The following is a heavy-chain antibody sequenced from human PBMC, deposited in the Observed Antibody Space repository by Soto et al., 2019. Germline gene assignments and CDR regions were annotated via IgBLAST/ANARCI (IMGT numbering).Heavy chain of an antibody. CDR1: GGTISGYY. D-gene: IGHD3-3*01. J-gene: IGHJ5*02. CDR2: IYSSGNT. V-gene: IGHV4-4*07. Sequence: SETLSLTCGVSGGTISGYYWTWIRQPAGKGLEWIGRIYSSGNTKYNPSLQSRVTMSLDTSNNQFSLRLTSVTAADTAVYYCARGQRFSDWFDPWGQGTLVTVSS. CDR3: ARGQRFSDWFDP.